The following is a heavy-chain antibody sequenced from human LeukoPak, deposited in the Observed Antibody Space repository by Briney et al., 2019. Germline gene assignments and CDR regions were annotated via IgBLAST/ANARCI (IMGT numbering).Heavy chain of an antibody. CDR3: ARDLGAGFNY. CDR1: GFTFRSHT. Sequence: GGSLRLSCAASGFTFRSHTMNWVRQAPGKGLEWVSSISSSDNHIYYADSVKGRFTISRDNSKNTLYLQMNSLRAEDTAVYYCARDLGAGFNYWGQGTLVTVSS. V-gene: IGHV3-21*04. CDR2: ISSSDNHI. J-gene: IGHJ4*02. D-gene: IGHD1-26*01.